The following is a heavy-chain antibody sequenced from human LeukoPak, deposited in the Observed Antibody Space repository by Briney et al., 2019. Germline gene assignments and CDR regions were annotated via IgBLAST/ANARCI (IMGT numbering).Heavy chain of an antibody. V-gene: IGHV4-38-2*01. CDR2: IYYSGAT. J-gene: IGHJ2*01. Sequence: SETLSLTCAVSGDSISNGYYWAWIRQPPGKGLEGIGSIYYSGATHYNPSHKRRVTISVDRAKNQLSLTLNSVPAADTAVYYCARLGYTVSYCRGWYFDLGGRGTLVTVSS. CDR1: GDSISNGYY. D-gene: IGHD1-26*01. CDR3: ARLGYTVSYCRGWYFDL.